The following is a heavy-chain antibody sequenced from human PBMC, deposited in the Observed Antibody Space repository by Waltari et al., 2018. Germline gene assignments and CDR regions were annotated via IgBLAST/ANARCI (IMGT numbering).Heavy chain of an antibody. CDR1: GFTSFNYF. Sequence: EVQLVESGGTSVQPGGSLSLSCAASGFTSFNYFISWVSQAPGKGLEWISASSDGGVYTYYADSVKGRFTISRDSSKNTIYLQMNSLRVEDTALYYCAKGFEDLLPFDHWGQGTLVTVST. V-gene: IGHV3-23*04. CDR2: SSDGGVYT. J-gene: IGHJ4*02. CDR3: AKGFEDLLPFDH. D-gene: IGHD2-21*01.